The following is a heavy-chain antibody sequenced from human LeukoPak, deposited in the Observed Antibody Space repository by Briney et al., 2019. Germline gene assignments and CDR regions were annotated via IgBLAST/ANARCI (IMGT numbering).Heavy chain of an antibody. CDR1: GGSISSTNW. D-gene: IGHD3-10*01. CDR2: IYTSGNT. CDR3: ARERLAMVRGVIPKEAWGWFDP. J-gene: IGHJ5*02. V-gene: IGHV4-4*02. Sequence: SGTLSLTCAVSGGSISSTNWWSWVRQPPGKGLEWIGRIYTSGNTNYNPSLKSRATISVDTSKNQFSLELSSVTAADTAVYYCARERLAMVRGVIPKEAWGWFDPWGQGTLVTVSS.